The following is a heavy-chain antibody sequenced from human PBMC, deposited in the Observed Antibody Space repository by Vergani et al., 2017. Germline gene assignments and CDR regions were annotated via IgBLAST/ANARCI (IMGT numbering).Heavy chain of an antibody. D-gene: IGHD2-2*02. CDR2: IIPIFGTA. J-gene: IGHJ3*02. CDR3: ARAAIVVVPAAIPDAFDI. V-gene: IGHV1-69*06. Sequence: QVQLVQSGAEVKKPGSSVKVSCKASGGTFSSYAISWVRQAPGQGLEWMGGIIPIFGTANYAQKFQGRVTMTRDTSTSTVYMELSSLRSEDTAVYYCARAAIVVVPAAIPDAFDIWGQGTMVTVSS. CDR1: GGTFSSYA.